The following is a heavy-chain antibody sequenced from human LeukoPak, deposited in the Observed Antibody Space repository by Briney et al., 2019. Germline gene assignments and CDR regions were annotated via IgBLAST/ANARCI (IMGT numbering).Heavy chain of an antibody. CDR2: IYYSGST. J-gene: IGHJ4*02. V-gene: IGHV4-59*01. CDR3: ARSSAYYDSSGYYFFDY. D-gene: IGHD3-22*01. Sequence: SETLSLTCTVSGGSISSYYWSWIRQPPGKGLEWIGYIYYSGSTNYNPSLKSRVTISVDTSKNQFSLKLSSVTAADTAVYYCARSSAYYDSSGYYFFDYWGQGTLVTVSS. CDR1: GGSISSYY.